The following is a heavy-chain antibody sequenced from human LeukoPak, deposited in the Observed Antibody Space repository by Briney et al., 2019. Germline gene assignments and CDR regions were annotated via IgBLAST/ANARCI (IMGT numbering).Heavy chain of an antibody. D-gene: IGHD6-25*01. CDR3: AKDQERWFDP. V-gene: IGHV3-23*01. CDR2: ISGSGGST. Sequence: PGGSLRLSCEVSGFTFSSYAMSWVRQAPGKGLEWISAISGSGGSTDYGDSVKGRFTISRDNSKNTLYLQMNSLRVEDTAVYYCAKDQERWFDPRGQGTLVTVSS. CDR1: GFTFSSYA. J-gene: IGHJ5*02.